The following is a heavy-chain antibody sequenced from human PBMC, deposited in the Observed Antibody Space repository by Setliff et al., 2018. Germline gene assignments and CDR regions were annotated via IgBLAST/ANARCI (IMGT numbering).Heavy chain of an antibody. J-gene: IGHJ6*03. D-gene: IGHD5-18*01. CDR3: ARDRRGYSYGSLGYYYYYMDV. V-gene: IGHV4-39*07. CDR1: GGSISSSSYY. Sequence: SETLSLTCTVSGGSISSSSYYWGWIRQPPGKGLEWIGSIYTSGSTNYNPSLKSRVTMSVGTSKNQFSLKLSSVTAADTAVYYCARDRRGYSYGSLGYYYYYMDVWGKGTTVTVS. CDR2: IYTSGST.